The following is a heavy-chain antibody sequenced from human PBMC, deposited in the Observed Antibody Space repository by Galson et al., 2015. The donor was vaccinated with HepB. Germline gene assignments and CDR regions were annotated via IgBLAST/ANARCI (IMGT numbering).Heavy chain of an antibody. D-gene: IGHD6-13*01. Sequence: SVKVSCKASGYTFTSYAMHWVRQAPGQRLEWMGWINAGNGNTKYSQKFQGRVTITRDTSASTAYMELSSLRSEDTAVYYCAREVRAAAGYYYYGMDVWGQGTTVTVSS. V-gene: IGHV1-3*01. J-gene: IGHJ6*02. CDR1: GYTFTSYA. CDR2: INAGNGNT. CDR3: AREVRAAAGYYYYGMDV.